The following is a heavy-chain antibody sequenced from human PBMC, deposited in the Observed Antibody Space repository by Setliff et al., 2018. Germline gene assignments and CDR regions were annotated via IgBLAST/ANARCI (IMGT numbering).Heavy chain of an antibody. CDR2: FDTEDGET. CDR1: GYTLTELS. D-gene: IGHD6-6*01. Sequence: ASVKVSCKVSGYTLTELSMHWVRQAPGKGLEWMGGFDTEDGETIYAQKFQGRVTMTEDTSTSTVYMELRSLRSDDTAVYYCVRRVYSSSSGYYNYYMDVWGKGTTVTVSS. J-gene: IGHJ6*03. CDR3: VRRVYSSSSGYYNYYMDV. V-gene: IGHV1-24*01.